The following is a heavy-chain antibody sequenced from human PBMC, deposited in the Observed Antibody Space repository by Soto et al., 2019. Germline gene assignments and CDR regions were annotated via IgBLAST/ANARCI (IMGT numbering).Heavy chain of an antibody. J-gene: IGHJ6*02. CDR3: AKVYNDYYYYGMDV. Sequence: GGSLRLSCAASGFTFSSYAMSWVRQAPGKGLEWVSAISGSGGSTYYADSVKGRFTISRDNSKNTLYLQMNSLRAEDTAVYYCAKVYNDYYYYGMDVWGQGTTVTVSS. V-gene: IGHV3-23*01. CDR2: ISGSGGST. D-gene: IGHD1-20*01. CDR1: GFTFSSYA.